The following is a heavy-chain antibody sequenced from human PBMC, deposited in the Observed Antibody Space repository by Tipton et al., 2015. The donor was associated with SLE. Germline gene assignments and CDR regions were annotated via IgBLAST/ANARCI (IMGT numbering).Heavy chain of an antibody. CDR3: AGDRVTNWGATFDY. D-gene: IGHD7-27*01. CDR1: GGSISSGSYY. CDR2: IYTSGST. Sequence: TLSLTCTVSGGSISSGSYYWSWIRQPAGKGLEWIGRIYTSGSTNYNPSLKSRVTISVDTSKNQLSLKLTSVTAADTAVYYCAGDRVTNWGATFDYWGQGTLVTVSA. J-gene: IGHJ4*02. V-gene: IGHV4-61*02.